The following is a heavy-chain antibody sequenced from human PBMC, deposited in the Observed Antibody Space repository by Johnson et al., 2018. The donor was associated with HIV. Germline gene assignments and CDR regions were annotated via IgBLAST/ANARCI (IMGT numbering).Heavy chain of an antibody. CDR3: GHSSSWLDAFDI. CDR2: ISWNSGSI. J-gene: IGHJ3*02. D-gene: IGHD6-13*01. CDR1: GFTFDDFA. V-gene: IGHV3-9*01. Sequence: VQLVESGGGLVQPGGSLRLSCAASGFTFDDFAMHWVRQVPGKGLEWVSGISWNSGSIGYGASVKCRFTISRDNAKNSLYLQMNSLRVDDTAVYYCGHSSSWLDAFDIWGQGTMVTVSS.